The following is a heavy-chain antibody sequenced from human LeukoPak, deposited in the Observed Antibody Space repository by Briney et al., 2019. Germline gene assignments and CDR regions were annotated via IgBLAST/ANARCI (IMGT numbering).Heavy chain of an antibody. Sequence: GGSLRLSCAASGLTPSSCAMTWVRQVPEKGLEWVAGISGSGDITYYADSVKGRSTISRDNSKSTLYLQMTNMRVDDTATYYCAARPTTTVVAPTDFWGQGVLVTVSS. D-gene: IGHD4-11*01. CDR1: GLTPSSCA. J-gene: IGHJ4*02. V-gene: IGHV3-23*01. CDR3: AARPTTTVVAPTDF. CDR2: ISGSGDIT.